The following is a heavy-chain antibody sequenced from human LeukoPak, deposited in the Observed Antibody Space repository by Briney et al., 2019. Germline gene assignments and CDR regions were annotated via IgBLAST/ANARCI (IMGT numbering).Heavy chain of an antibody. CDR1: GFTFSSYA. CDR3: AKDDGAYCGGDCYSGAFDI. CDR2: ISGSGGST. D-gene: IGHD2-21*02. J-gene: IGHJ3*02. Sequence: GGSLRLSCAASGFTFSSYAMSWVRQAPGKGLEGVSAISGSGGSTYYADSVKGRFTISRDNSKNTLYLQMNSLRAEDTAVYYCAKDDGAYCGGDCYSGAFDIWGQGTMVTVSS. V-gene: IGHV3-23*01.